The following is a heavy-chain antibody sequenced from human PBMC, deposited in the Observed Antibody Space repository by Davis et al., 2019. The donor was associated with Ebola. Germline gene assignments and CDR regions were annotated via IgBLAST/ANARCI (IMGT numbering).Heavy chain of an antibody. V-gene: IGHV3-21*04. CDR3: ARDILAAVGLYYYYHGMDV. Sequence: SLNIHCAAPGFPLRTYTMTWFRQAPGKGLEWVSSISISSALIYYADSVKGRFTVSRDNAKNSLSPQMNSLRAEDTAVYYCARDILAAVGLYYYYHGMDVWDKGTTVTVSS. J-gene: IGHJ6*04. D-gene: IGHD6-13*01. CDR2: ISISSALI. CDR1: GFPLRTYT.